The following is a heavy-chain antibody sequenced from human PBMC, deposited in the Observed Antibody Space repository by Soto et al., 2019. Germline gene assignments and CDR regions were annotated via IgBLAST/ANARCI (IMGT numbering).Heavy chain of an antibody. D-gene: IGHD6-19*01. Sequence: PGGSLRLSCAASGFTFSSYSMNWVRQAPGKGLEWVSYISSSSSTIYYADSVKGRFTISRDNAKNSLYLQMNRLRAEDTAVYYCARGGEPYSGAWYSDFWGQGTLVTVSS. CDR3: ARGGEPYSGAWYSDF. J-gene: IGHJ4*02. CDR1: GFTFSSYS. V-gene: IGHV3-48*01. CDR2: ISSSSSTI.